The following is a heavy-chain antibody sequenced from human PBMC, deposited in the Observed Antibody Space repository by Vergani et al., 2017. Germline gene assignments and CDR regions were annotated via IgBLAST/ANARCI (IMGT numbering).Heavy chain of an antibody. CDR1: GFTFSSYG. Sequence: QVQLVESGGGVVQPGRSLRLSCAASGFTFSSYGMHWVRQAPGKGLEWVAVIWYDGSNKHYADSVKGRFTISRDNSKNTLYLQMNSLRAEDTAVYYCARDERDLGYFDYWGQGTLVTVSS. J-gene: IGHJ4*02. CDR2: IWYDGSNK. V-gene: IGHV3-33*01. CDR3: ARDERDLGYFDY. D-gene: IGHD7-27*01.